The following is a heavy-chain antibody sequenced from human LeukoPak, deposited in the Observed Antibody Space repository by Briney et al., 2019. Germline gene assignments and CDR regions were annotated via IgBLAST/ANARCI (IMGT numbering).Heavy chain of an antibody. V-gene: IGHV3-15*07. CDR3: THYTVTTSFDY. D-gene: IGHD4-17*01. J-gene: IGHJ4*02. Sequence: KAGGSLRLSCAASGFTVSNAWMNWVGRVQGKGLKWSGRIKSKTDGGTTDYAAPVKGRFTISRDDSKNTLFLQMNSLKTEDTAVYYCTHYTVTTSFDYWGQGTLVTVSS. CDR2: IKSKTDGGTT. CDR1: GFTVSNAW.